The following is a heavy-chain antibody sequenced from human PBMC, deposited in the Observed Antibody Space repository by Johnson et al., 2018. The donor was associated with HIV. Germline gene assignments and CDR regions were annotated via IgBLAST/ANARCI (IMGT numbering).Heavy chain of an antibody. V-gene: IGHV3-66*01. J-gene: IGHJ3*02. Sequence: VQLEESGGSVVRPGGSLRLSCAASGFTVSNKYMSWVRQAPGKGPEWVSVIYSGGSTYYADSVKGRFTISRDNSKNTLYLQMNSLRADDTAVYYCVRRPFGAAPGADAFDIWGQGTMVTVSS. CDR1: GFTVSNKY. D-gene: IGHD6-13*01. CDR2: IYSGGST. CDR3: VRRPFGAAPGADAFDI.